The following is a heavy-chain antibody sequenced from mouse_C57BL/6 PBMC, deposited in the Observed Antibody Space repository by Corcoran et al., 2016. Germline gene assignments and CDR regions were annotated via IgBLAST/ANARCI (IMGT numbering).Heavy chain of an antibody. CDR2: TNTYSGVP. CDR1: GYTFTTYG. Sequence: QIQLVQSGPELKKPGETVKISCKASGYTFTTYGMSWVKQAPGKGLKWMGWTNTYSGVPTYADAFKRRFAFSLETSANTAYLQINKLKNEDTAQNFGARGEYYPDYWGEGTTLTVSS. V-gene: IGHV9-3*01. CDR3: ARGEYYPDY. J-gene: IGHJ2*01.